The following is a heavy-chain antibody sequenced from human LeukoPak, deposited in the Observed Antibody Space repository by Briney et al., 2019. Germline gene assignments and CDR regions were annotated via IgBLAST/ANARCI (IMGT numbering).Heavy chain of an antibody. CDR1: GFTFSSYT. D-gene: IGHD7-27*01. Sequence: GKSLRLSCAASGFTFSSYTMSWVRQAPGKGLEWVSTITTSDGNTYYADSVKGRFTVSRDNSKNTLFLQMNSLRAEDTAVYYCAKDGGLWVSAHWGDSWGRGTLVTVSS. CDR3: AKDGGLWVSAHWGDS. V-gene: IGHV3-23*01. CDR2: ITTSDGNT. J-gene: IGHJ4*02.